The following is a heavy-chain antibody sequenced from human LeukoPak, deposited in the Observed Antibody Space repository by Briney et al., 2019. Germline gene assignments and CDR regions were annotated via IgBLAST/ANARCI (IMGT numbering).Heavy chain of an antibody. CDR2: IYYSGST. CDR3: ARGKYQLLEAFDI. J-gene: IGHJ3*02. Sequence: SQTLSLTCTVSGGSISSGDYYWSWIRQPPGKGLEWIGYIYYSGSTYYNPSLKSRVTISVDTSKNQFSLKLSSVTAADTAVYYCARGKYQLLEAFDIWGQGTMVTVSS. D-gene: IGHD2-2*01. CDR1: GGSISSGDYY. V-gene: IGHV4-30-4*08.